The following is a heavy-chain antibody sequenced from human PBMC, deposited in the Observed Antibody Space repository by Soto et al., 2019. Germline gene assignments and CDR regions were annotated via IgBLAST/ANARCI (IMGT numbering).Heavy chain of an antibody. CDR2: INAANGDT. CDR1: RVAFSKFI. J-gene: IGHJ5*02. CDR3: VRRHVSATGIDWFDP. V-gene: IGHV1-3*01. D-gene: IGHD6-13*01. Sequence: ASVKVSCKASRVAFSKFIVTWVRQAPGQRLEWMGWINAANGDTKYSPKFQGRVTITRDTSASTAYMELSSLRSEDTAVYYCVRRHVSATGIDWFDPWGQGTLVTV.